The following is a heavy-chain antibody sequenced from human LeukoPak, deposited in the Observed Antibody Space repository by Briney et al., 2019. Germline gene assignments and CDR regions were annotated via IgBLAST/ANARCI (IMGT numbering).Heavy chain of an antibody. Sequence: ASVKVSCKASGYTFTSYYMHWVRQAPGQGLEWMGIINPSGGSTSYAQKFQGRVTMTRDTSTSTVYMELSSLRSEDTAVYYCARDQFQGLSLAFEFDYWGQGTLVTVSS. J-gene: IGHJ4*02. CDR3: ARDQFQGLSLAFEFDY. CDR2: INPSGGST. V-gene: IGHV1-46*01. CDR1: GYTFTSYY. D-gene: IGHD3-16*02.